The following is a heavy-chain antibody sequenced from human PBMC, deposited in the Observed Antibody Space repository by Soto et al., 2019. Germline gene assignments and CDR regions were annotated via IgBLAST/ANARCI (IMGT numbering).Heavy chain of an antibody. CDR1: GYAFTGYY. CDR2: INPNSGGT. D-gene: IGHD3-22*01. Sequence: ASVKVSCKASGYAFTGYYMHWVRQAPGQGLEWMGWINPNSGGTNYAHKFQGRVTMTRDTSISTAYMELSRLRSDDTAVYYCARYYYDSSGSNWFDTWGQGTLVTVSS. V-gene: IGHV1-2*07. J-gene: IGHJ5*02. CDR3: ARYYYDSSGSNWFDT.